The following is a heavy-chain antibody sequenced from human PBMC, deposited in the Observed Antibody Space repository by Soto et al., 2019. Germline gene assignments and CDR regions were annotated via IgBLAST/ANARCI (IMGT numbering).Heavy chain of an antibody. V-gene: IGHV3-7*01. CDR3: ARELRGDFWSGYSGAFDI. D-gene: IGHD3-3*01. Sequence: EVQLVESGGGLVQPGGSLRLSCIGTGFTFSSFWISWVRQAPGKGLEWVANKKEDGSEKYYVNSVKGRFTISRDNAKNSLYLQMNSLRAEDTAVYYCARELRGDFWSGYSGAFDIWGQGTMVTVSS. J-gene: IGHJ3*02. CDR1: GFTFSSFW. CDR2: KKEDGSEK.